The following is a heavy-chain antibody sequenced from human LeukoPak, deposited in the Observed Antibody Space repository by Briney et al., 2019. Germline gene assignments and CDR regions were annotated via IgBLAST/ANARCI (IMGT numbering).Heavy chain of an antibody. CDR1: GFTFSSYG. CDR3: AKDHTVYGSGSYLDF. J-gene: IGHJ4*02. Sequence: GGSLRLSCAASGFTFSSYGMHWVRQAPGKGLEWVAVISYDGSNKYYADSVKGRFTISRDNSKNTLYLQMNSLRAEDTAVYYCAKDHTVYGSGSYLDFWGQGTLVTVSS. CDR2: ISYDGSNK. V-gene: IGHV3-30*18. D-gene: IGHD3-10*01.